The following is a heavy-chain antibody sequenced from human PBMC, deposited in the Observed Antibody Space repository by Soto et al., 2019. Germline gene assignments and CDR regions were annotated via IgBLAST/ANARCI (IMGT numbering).Heavy chain of an antibody. CDR3: ARAWVVVTAPDY. V-gene: IGHV1-3*01. D-gene: IGHD2-21*02. J-gene: IGHJ4*02. Sequence: ASVKVSCKASGYTFTSYAMNWVRQAPGQRLEWMGWINAGNGNTKYSQKFQGRVTITRDTSASTAYMELSSLRSEDTAVYYCARAWVVVTAPDYWGQGTLVTVSS. CDR1: GYTFTSYA. CDR2: INAGNGNT.